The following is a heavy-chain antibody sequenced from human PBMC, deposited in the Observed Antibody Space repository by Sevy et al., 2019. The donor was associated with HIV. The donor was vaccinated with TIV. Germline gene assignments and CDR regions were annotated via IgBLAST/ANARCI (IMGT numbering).Heavy chain of an antibody. CDR1: GFRLGTSW. CDR3: VREGVGGYSYSLDC. D-gene: IGHD5-18*01. V-gene: IGHV3-7*01. J-gene: IGHJ4*02. CDR2: INKDGSQK. Sequence: GGSLRLSCAASGFRLGTSWMSWVRQAPGKGLEWVANINKDGSQKYYVDSVKGRFTISRDNAKNSLYLQMNSLRAEDTAVYYCVREGVGGYSYSLDCWGQGTLVTVSS.